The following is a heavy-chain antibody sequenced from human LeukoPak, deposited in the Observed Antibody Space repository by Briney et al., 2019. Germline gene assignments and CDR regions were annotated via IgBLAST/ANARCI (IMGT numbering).Heavy chain of an antibody. V-gene: IGHV3-21*01. CDR1: GFTVSSNY. CDR2: ISSSSSYI. CDR3: ARVTSLGYAFDI. D-gene: IGHD3-3*02. J-gene: IGHJ3*02. Sequence: GGSLRLSCAASGFTVSSNYMSWVRQAPGKGLEWVSSISSSSSYIYYADSVKGRFTISRDNAKNSLYLQMNSLRAEDTAVYYCARVTSLGYAFDIWGQGTMVTVSS.